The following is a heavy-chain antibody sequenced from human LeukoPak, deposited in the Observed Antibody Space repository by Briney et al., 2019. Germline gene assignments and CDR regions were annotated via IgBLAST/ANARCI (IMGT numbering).Heavy chain of an antibody. D-gene: IGHD6-6*01. CDR1: GFTFSSYA. CDR2: ISSSGGST. Sequence: GGSLRLSCAASGFTFSSYAMSWVHQAPGKGLEWVSAISSSGGSTYYADSVKGRFTISRDNSKNTLYLQMNSLRAEDTAVYYCATRREYSSSRGYWGQGTLVTVSS. CDR3: ATRREYSSSRGY. J-gene: IGHJ4*02. V-gene: IGHV3-23*01.